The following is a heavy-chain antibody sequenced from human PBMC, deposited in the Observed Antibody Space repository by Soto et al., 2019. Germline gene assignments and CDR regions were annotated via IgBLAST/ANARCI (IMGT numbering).Heavy chain of an antibody. CDR3: ARGWGRWPHEEPGDY. CDR1: EYTFVNHD. Sequence: QVQLVQSGAELKEPGASVKVSCTASEYTFVNHDINWVRQAPGRGLEWMGWMNPNSGNSGFAQKFQDRVTMTRDTSRDPAYMELRNLRSEDTDVYYCARGWGRWPHEEPGDYWGQGTLVTVS. D-gene: IGHD3-16*01. J-gene: IGHJ4*02. V-gene: IGHV1-8*01. CDR2: MNPNSGNS.